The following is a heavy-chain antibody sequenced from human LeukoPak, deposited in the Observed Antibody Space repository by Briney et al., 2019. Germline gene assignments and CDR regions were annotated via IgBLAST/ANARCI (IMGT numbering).Heavy chain of an antibody. D-gene: IGHD3-22*01. Sequence: GGSLRLSCAASGFTFSSYGMHWVRQAPGKGLEWVAVISYDGSNKYYADSVKGRFTISRDNAKNSLYLQMNSLRAEDTALYYCAKDLNYYDSSGLDYWGQGTLVTVSS. CDR3: AKDLNYYDSSGLDY. CDR1: GFTFSSYG. CDR2: ISYDGSNK. V-gene: IGHV3-30*18. J-gene: IGHJ4*02.